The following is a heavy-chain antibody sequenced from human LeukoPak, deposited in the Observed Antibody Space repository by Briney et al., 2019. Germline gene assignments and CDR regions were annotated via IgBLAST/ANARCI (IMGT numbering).Heavy chain of an antibody. CDR3: AKDHSGSYFISAFDI. J-gene: IGHJ3*02. Sequence: PGGSLRLSCAASGFTFSSYWMSWVRQAPGKGLEWVANIKQDGSEKYYVDSVKGRFTISRDNAKNSLYLQMNSLRAEDTAVYYCAKDHSGSYFISAFDIWGQGTMVTVSS. CDR2: IKQDGSEK. V-gene: IGHV3-7*01. D-gene: IGHD1-26*01. CDR1: GFTFSSYW.